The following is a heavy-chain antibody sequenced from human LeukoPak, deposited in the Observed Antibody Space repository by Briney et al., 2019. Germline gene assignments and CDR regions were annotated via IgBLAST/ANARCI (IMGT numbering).Heavy chain of an antibody. V-gene: IGHV3-23*01. CDR2: ISPGGGTT. J-gene: IGHJ4*02. CDR1: GFTFSNEA. D-gene: IGHD4-11*01. Sequence: GGSLRLSCAVSGFTFSNEAMGWVRQLRGGGLEWVSTISPGGGTTYYAESMKGRFTISRDNSKSTLYLEMSSLRVEDTAVYYCTKVRSGSSNWALRVFDYWGQGALVTVSS. CDR3: TKVRSGSSNWALRVFDY.